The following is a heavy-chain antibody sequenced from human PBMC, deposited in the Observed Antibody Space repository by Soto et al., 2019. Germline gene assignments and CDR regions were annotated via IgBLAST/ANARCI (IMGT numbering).Heavy chain of an antibody. V-gene: IGHV4-39*07. CDR2: VYYSGTT. CDR3: ARVRYYDFWSGYYNNYYGMDV. Sequence: SETLSLTCTVSGVSISSSDYYWGWIRQPPGKGLEWIGYVYYSGTTYSHPSLNSRVTISLDTSKNQFSLKLSSVTAADTAVYYCARVRYYDFWSGYYNNYYGMDVWGQGTTVTVSS. J-gene: IGHJ6*02. D-gene: IGHD3-3*01. CDR1: GVSISSSDYY.